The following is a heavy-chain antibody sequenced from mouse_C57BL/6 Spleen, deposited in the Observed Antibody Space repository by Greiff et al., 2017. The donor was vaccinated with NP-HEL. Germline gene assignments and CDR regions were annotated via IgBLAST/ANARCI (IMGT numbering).Heavy chain of an antibody. D-gene: IGHD4-1*01. J-gene: IGHJ3*01. CDR2: IDPENGDT. V-gene: IGHV14-4*01. CDR1: GFNIKDDY. Sequence: EVQVVESGAELVRPGASVKLSCTASGFNIKDDYMHWVKQRPEQGLEWIGWIDPENGDTEYASKFQGKATITADTSSNTAYLQLSSLTSEDTAVYYCTTNWDFAYWGQRTLVTVSA. CDR3: TTNWDFAY.